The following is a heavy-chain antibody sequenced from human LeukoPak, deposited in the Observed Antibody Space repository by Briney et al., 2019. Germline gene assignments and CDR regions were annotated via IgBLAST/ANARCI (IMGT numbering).Heavy chain of an antibody. J-gene: IGHJ4*02. D-gene: IGHD6-19*01. CDR3: ARDQQYSSFGGGVDY. CDR1: GGSISSSNYY. Sequence: SETLSLTCTVSGGSISSSNYYWGWIRQPPGKGLEWIGSIYYSGSTYYNASLMSRVTISVDTSKNQFSLKLSSVTAADTAVYYCARDQQYSSFGGGVDYWGQGTLVTVSS. V-gene: IGHV4-39*07. CDR2: IYYSGST.